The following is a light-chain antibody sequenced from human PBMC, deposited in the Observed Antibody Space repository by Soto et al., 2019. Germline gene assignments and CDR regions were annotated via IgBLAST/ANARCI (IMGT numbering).Light chain of an antibody. CDR1: QIIGTW. CDR2: DAS. V-gene: IGKV1-5*01. J-gene: IGKJ4*01. CDR3: QQYKTYPLT. Sequence: DIQMTQSPSTLSASVGDRVTITCRASQIIGTWLAWYQQKPGKAPKLLIYDASNLETGVPSRFSGSRSGTEFTLTISSLQPDDLATYYCQQYKTYPLTFGGGTKVELK.